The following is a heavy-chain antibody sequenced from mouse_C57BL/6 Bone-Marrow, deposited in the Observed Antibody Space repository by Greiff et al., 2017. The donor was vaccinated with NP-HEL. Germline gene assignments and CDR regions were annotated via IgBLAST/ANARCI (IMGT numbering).Heavy chain of an antibody. D-gene: IGHD1-1*01. Sequence: QVQLQQSGAELARPGASVKLSCKASGYTFTSYGISWVKQRTGQGLEWIGEIYPRSGNTYYNEKFKGKATLTADKSSSTAYMELRSLTSEDSAVYFCARPYYYGSFFDYRGQGTTLTVSS. CDR2: IYPRSGNT. CDR3: ARPYYYGSFFDY. V-gene: IGHV1-81*01. CDR1: GYTFTSYG. J-gene: IGHJ2*01.